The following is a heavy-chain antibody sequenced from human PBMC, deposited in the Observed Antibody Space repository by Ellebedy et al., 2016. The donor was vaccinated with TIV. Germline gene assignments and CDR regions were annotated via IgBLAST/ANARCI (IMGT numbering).Heavy chain of an antibody. CDR3: AREGYSFGGFDY. CDR2: ISSSGSTI. D-gene: IGHD5-18*01. Sequence: GGSLRLSCAASGFTFSDYYMSWIRQAPGKGLQWIAYISSSGSTIYYADSVKGRFTISRGNAKNSLSLQMNSLRADDTALYFCAREGYSFGGFDYWGLGSLVTVSS. J-gene: IGHJ4*02. CDR1: GFTFSDYY. V-gene: IGHV3-11*01.